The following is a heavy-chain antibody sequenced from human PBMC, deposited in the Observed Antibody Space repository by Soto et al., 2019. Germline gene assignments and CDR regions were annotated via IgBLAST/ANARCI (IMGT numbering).Heavy chain of an antibody. CDR2: IDPSDSYT. J-gene: IGHJ6*01. CDR1: GYSFTSYC. V-gene: IGHV5-10-1*01. CDR3: ARRLAAAGTYYYYGMDV. Sequence: VESLTSSCNVSGYSFTSYCIRWVLQMPGKGLEWMGRIDPSDSYTNYSPSFQGHVTISADKSISTAYLQWRSLKASDTAMYYCARRLAAAGTYYYYGMDVWGQGTTVTVSS. D-gene: IGHD6-13*01.